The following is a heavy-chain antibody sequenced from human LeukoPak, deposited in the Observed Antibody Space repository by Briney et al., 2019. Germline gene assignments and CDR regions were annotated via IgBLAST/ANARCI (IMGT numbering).Heavy chain of an antibody. D-gene: IGHD7-27*01. Sequence: SETLSLTCTVSGGSIGTYYWSWIRQPPGKGLEWIGYIYYFGSTDYDPSLKSRVTISVDTSKNQFSLSLRSVTAADTAVYYCAKLGSPRAYWGQGILVRVSS. V-gene: IGHV4-59*01. J-gene: IGHJ4*02. CDR1: GGSIGTYY. CDR2: IYYFGST. CDR3: AKLGSPRAY.